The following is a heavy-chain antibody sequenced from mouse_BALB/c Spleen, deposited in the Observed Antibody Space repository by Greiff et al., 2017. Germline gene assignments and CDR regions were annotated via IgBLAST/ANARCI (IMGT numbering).Heavy chain of an antibody. CDR2: ISSGSSTI. J-gene: IGHJ4*01. Sequence: EVQLVESGGGLVQPGGSRKLSCAASGFTFSSFGMHWVRQAPEKGLEWVAYISSGSSTIYYADTVKGRFTISRDNPKNTLFLQMTSLRSEDTAMYYCARSDDGYSYYAMDYWGQGTSVTVSS. D-gene: IGHD2-3*01. CDR3: ARSDDGYSYYAMDY. V-gene: IGHV5-17*02. CDR1: GFTFSSFG.